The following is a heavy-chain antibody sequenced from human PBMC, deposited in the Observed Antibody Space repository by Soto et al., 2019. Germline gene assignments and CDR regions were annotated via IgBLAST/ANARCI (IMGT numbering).Heavy chain of an antibody. V-gene: IGHV4-39*01. D-gene: IGHD6-19*01. Sequence: PSETLSLTCTVSGGSINSGGYYWGWIRQPPGKGLEWIGSVYYSGNTYYNPSLESRVTISIETSKSQFSLQLSSVAAADAAVYYCARRHGSGWNDYWGQGTMVTVSS. CDR2: VYYSGNT. CDR1: GGSINSGGYY. CDR3: ARRHGSGWNDY. J-gene: IGHJ4*02.